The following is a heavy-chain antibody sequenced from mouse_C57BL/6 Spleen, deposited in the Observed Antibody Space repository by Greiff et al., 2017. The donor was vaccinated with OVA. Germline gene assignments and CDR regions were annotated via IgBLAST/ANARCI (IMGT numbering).Heavy chain of an antibody. Sequence: QVQLQQPGAELVMPGASVKLSCKASGYTFTSYWMRWVKQRPGQGLEWIGELDPSDSYTNYNQKFKGKSTLTVDKSSSTAYMQLSSLTSEDSAVYYGARSGGNYERYCDVWGTGTTVTVSS. V-gene: IGHV1-69*01. CDR2: LDPSDSYT. CDR3: ARSGGNYERYCDV. J-gene: IGHJ1*03. D-gene: IGHD2-1*01. CDR1: GYTFTSYW.